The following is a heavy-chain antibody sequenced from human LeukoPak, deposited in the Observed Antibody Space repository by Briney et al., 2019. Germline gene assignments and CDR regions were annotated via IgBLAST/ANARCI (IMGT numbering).Heavy chain of an antibody. V-gene: IGHV3-23*01. CDR3: AKHTGPSCYASAGF. CDR1: GFTFTNDA. CDR2: ISNSGDST. J-gene: IGHJ4*02. Sequence: GGSLRLSCAASGFTFTNDAMSWVRLTPGKGLEWVSVISNSGDSTFYAGSVRGRFTISRDNSKNTLYLQMNSLRAEDTAVYYCAKHTGPSCYASAGFWGQGTLVTVSS. D-gene: IGHD2-2*01.